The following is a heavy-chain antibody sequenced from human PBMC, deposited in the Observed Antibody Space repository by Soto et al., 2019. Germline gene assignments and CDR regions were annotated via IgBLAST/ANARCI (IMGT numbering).Heavy chain of an antibody. CDR1: GYTFTSYD. J-gene: IGHJ6*03. V-gene: IGHV1-8*01. D-gene: IGHD2-2*02. CDR2: MNPNSGNT. CDR3: ARVVGAGSVPAAIPDYSNPAQGVPYYMDV. Sequence: ASVKVSCKASGYTFTSYDINWVRQATGQGLEWMGWMNPNSGNTGYAQKFQGRVTMTRNTSIGTAYMELSSLRSEDTAVYYWARVVGAGSVPAAIPDYSNPAQGVPYYMDVWGKGTTVTVSS.